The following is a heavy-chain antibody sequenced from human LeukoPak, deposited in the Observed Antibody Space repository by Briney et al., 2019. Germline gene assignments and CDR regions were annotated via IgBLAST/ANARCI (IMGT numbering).Heavy chain of an antibody. J-gene: IGHJ4*02. CDR2: LSGSGAGT. CDR1: GFTFSDYA. CDR3: AKAELGVDTFFDY. Sequence: GGSLKLSCAASGFTFSDYALGWVRQAPGRGLEWVATLSGSGAGTYYSDSVQGRFTISRDNSKRTLFLQMNSLRAEDTAFYYCAKAELGVDTFFDYWGQGTLVTVSS. V-gene: IGHV3-23*01. D-gene: IGHD3-3*01.